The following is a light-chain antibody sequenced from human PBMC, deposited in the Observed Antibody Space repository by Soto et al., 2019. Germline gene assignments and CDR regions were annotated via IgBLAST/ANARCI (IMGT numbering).Light chain of an antibody. CDR1: QGIRND. Sequence: DMQRVESASCVDLCGGRIVNNNCRSSQGIRNDLVWYQQKPGKAPKRLIYAASSLQSGVTSRFSGSGHGTEFNLTISTLQPEDFATSYCLQHNSYPITFGQGTRLEIK. V-gene: IGKV1-17*01. J-gene: IGKJ5*01. CDR2: AAS. CDR3: LQHNSYPIT.